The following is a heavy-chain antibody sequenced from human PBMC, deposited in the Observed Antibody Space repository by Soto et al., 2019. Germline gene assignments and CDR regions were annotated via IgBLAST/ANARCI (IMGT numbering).Heavy chain of an antibody. Sequence: SETLSLTCTVSGDSIYSGTYYWGWIRQPPGKGLEWIGSIYYSGDSYYNPSLKSRVTIAADTSKNQFSLRLTSVTAADTAVYYCARHRGVTPSYWGQGTLVTVSS. D-gene: IGHD2-8*01. V-gene: IGHV4-39*01. CDR3: ARHRGVTPSY. CDR1: GDSIYSGTYY. CDR2: IYYSGDS. J-gene: IGHJ4*02.